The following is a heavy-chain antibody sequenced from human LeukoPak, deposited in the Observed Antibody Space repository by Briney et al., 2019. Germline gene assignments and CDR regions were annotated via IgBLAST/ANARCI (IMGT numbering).Heavy chain of an antibody. Sequence: SETLSLTCSVYGDGLSFYYWAWIRQPPGKGLEWIGEINFSGSVNYNPSLKSRITISVDTSKDQFTLNMTSVTAADTAIYYCARGGEYCGSSNCYSDSWGQGTLVTVSS. CDR3: ARGGEYCGSSNCYSDS. D-gene: IGHD2-2*01. CDR2: INFSGSV. J-gene: IGHJ4*02. V-gene: IGHV4-34*01. CDR1: GDGLSFYY.